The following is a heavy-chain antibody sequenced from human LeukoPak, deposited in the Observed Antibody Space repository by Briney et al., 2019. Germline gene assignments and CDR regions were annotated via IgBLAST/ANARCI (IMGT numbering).Heavy chain of an antibody. J-gene: IGHJ4*02. CDR1: GGSISSGSYY. D-gene: IGHD5-18*01. Sequence: SQTLSLTCTVSGGSISSGSYYWSWIRQPAGKGLEWIGRIYTGGSTNYNPSLKSRVTISVDASKNQFSLKLSSVTAADTAVYYCARERKSRYSYNIEYWGQGTLVSVSS. CDR3: ARERKSRYSYNIEY. CDR2: IYTGGST. V-gene: IGHV4-61*02.